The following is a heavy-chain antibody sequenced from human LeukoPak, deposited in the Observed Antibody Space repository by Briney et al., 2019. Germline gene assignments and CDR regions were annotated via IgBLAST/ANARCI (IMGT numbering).Heavy chain of an antibody. CDR3: AKVYSSSWYQFDY. V-gene: IGHV3-23*01. Sequence: GGSLRLSCAASGFTFSSYAMSWVRQAPGKGREWVSAISGSGGSTYYTDSVKGRLTISRDNSKNTLSLQMNSLRAEDTAVYYCAKVYSSSWYQFDYWGQGTLVTVSS. CDR1: GFTFSSYA. J-gene: IGHJ4*02. CDR2: ISGSGGST. D-gene: IGHD6-13*01.